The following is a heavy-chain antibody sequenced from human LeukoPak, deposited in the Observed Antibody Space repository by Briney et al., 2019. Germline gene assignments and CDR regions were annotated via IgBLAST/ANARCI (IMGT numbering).Heavy chain of an antibody. V-gene: IGHV3-23*01. Sequence: GGSLRLSCAASGFSFSNLAMGRVRQAPGKGLEWVSVISDSGGTTYYADSVKGRFTISRDNSRNTLYLQMNSLRAEDTAVYYCAKDTGIAAAGTPYYYYGMDVWGQGTTVTVSS. D-gene: IGHD6-13*01. J-gene: IGHJ6*02. CDR3: AKDTGIAAAGTPYYYYGMDV. CDR1: GFSFSNLA. CDR2: ISDSGGTT.